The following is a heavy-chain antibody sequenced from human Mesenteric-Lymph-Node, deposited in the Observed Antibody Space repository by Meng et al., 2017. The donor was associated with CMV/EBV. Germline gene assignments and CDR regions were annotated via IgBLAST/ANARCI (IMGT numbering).Heavy chain of an antibody. J-gene: IGHJ4*02. Sequence: ASVKVSCKASGYTFTRYYIHWVRQAPGQGLEWMGIINPNDGSTTYAQRFQGRVTMTRDTSTSTVYMEPSSLRSEDTAVYYCARDPAPGGLWYFDYWGQGTLVTVSS. CDR1: GYTFTRYY. D-gene: IGHD2-21*01. CDR2: INPNDGST. CDR3: ARDPAPGGLWYFDY. V-gene: IGHV1-46*01.